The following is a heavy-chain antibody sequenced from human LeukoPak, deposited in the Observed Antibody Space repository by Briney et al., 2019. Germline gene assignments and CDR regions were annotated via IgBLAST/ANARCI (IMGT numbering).Heavy chain of an antibody. CDR2: FDPEDGET. Sequence: GRSLRLSCAASGFTFSSYAMHWVRQAPGKGLEWMGGFDPEDGETIYAQKFQGRVTMTEDTSTDTAYMELSSLRSEDTAVYYCATEVAGTVGYFDYWGQGTLVTVSS. D-gene: IGHD6-19*01. J-gene: IGHJ4*02. CDR3: ATEVAGTVGYFDY. V-gene: IGHV1-24*01. CDR1: GFTFSSYA.